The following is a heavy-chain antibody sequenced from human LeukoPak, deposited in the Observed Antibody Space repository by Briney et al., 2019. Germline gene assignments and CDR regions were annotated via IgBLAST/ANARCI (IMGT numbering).Heavy chain of an antibody. CDR3: AKEERRDIVVVPAASFDY. V-gene: IGHV3-23*01. CDR1: GFTFSGFG. CDR2: ISGSGGST. Sequence: GGSLRLSCAASGFTFSGFGMHWVRQAPGKGLEWVSAISGSGGSTYYADSVKGRFTISRDNSKNTLYLQMNSLRAEDTAVYYCAKEERRDIVVVPAASFDYWGQGTLVTVSS. J-gene: IGHJ4*02. D-gene: IGHD2-2*01.